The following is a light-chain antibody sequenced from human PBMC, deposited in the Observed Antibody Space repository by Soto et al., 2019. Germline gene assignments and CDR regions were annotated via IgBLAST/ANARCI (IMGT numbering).Light chain of an antibody. Sequence: EVVLTQSPGTVSLSPGERATLSCRASQSVTSNYLAWYQQKPGQAPRLLIYAASSRATGIPDRFSGSGSGTDFILRISRLRPVQCAVYHYHQYGSSITWTFGQGTKVEIK. V-gene: IGKV3-20*01. CDR1: QSVTSNY. J-gene: IGKJ1*01. CDR2: AAS. CDR3: HQYGSSITWT.